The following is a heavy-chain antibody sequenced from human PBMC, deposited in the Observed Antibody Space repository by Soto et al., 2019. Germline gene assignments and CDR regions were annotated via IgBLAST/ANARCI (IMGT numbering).Heavy chain of an antibody. J-gene: IGHJ4*02. D-gene: IGHD6-6*01. CDR3: ARSYSSSSYFDY. V-gene: IGHV5-51*01. CDR2: IYPGDSDT. Sequence: GESLKISCKGSGYSFTIYWIAWVRQMPGKGLEWMGMIYPGDSDTRYSPSFQGHVTISADKSITTAYLQWSSLSASDTAMYYCARSYSSSSYFDYWGQGALVTVSS. CDR1: GYSFTIYW.